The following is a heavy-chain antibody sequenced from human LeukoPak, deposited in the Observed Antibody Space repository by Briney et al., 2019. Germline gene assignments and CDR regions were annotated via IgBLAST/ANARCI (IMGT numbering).Heavy chain of an antibody. CDR1: GGSITSPSYY. Sequence: KTSETLSLTCTVSGGSITSPSYYWGWIRQPPGKGLEWIGSIFYSGSNYRNPSLKSRVTISVDTSKNQSSLKLSSVTAADTAVYYCARPRLIHYRGHPEDAFDLWGQGKMVTVSS. J-gene: IGHJ3*01. CDR3: ARPRLIHYRGHPEDAFDL. CDR2: IFYSGSN. V-gene: IGHV4-39*01. D-gene: IGHD4-23*01.